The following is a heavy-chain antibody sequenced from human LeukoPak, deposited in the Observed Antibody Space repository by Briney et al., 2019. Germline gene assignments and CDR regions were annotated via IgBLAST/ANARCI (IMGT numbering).Heavy chain of an antibody. CDR3: ARRDGSGYYALDY. J-gene: IGHJ4*02. V-gene: IGHV3-23*01. D-gene: IGHD3-22*01. CDR1: GFTFSNYA. CDR2: IGRRGVLT. Sequence: PAGTLSLSCAASGFTFSNYAMRWVRQAPGHRLESFSTIGRRGVLTYYAYSVRGRFTLSRDNSKNPLYLQMNSLRAEDTAVYYCARRDGSGYYALDYWGQGFLVTVSS.